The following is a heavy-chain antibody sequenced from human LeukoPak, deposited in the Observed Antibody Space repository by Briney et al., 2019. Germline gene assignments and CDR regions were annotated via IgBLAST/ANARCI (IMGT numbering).Heavy chain of an antibody. CDR2: ISTYNGNT. CDR1: GYTFTGYY. Sequence: GASVKVSCKPSGYTFTGYYLHWVRQAPGQVLEWMGWISTYNGNTNYAQRFQGRVTVTTDTSTRTAYLELRSLRSDDTAVYYCAREFYDRGGYYFSPMDVWGKGTTVTVSS. CDR3: AREFYDRGGYYFSPMDV. V-gene: IGHV1-18*04. J-gene: IGHJ6*03. D-gene: IGHD3-22*01.